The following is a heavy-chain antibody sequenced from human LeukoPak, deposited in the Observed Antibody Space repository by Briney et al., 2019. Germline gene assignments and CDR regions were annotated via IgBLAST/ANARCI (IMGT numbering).Heavy chain of an antibody. CDR2: ISSSGSTI. D-gene: IGHD6-19*01. V-gene: IGHV3-48*03. CDR3: ARFEWLRFDA. Sequence: PGGSLRLSCAASGFTFSSYEMNWVRQAPGKGLEWVLYISSSGSTIYYADSVKGRFTISRDNAKNALYLQMNSLRAEDTAVYYCARFEWLRFDAWGQGTLVTVSS. CDR1: GFTFSSYE. J-gene: IGHJ5*02.